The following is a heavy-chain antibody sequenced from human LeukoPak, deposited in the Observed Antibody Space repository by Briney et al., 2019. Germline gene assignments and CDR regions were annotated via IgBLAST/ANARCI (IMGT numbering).Heavy chain of an antibody. D-gene: IGHD2-15*01. CDR2: IYYSGSN. J-gene: IGHJ4*02. Sequence: PSETPSLTCTVSGGSTSSSSYYWGWLRQPPGKGLEWIGSIYYSGSNYYNPSLKSRVTISVDTSKNQFSLKLSSVTAADTAVYYCARGDCSGGSCYLFDYWGQGALVTVSS. CDR3: ARGDCSGGSCYLFDY. CDR1: GGSTSSSSYY. V-gene: IGHV4-39*01.